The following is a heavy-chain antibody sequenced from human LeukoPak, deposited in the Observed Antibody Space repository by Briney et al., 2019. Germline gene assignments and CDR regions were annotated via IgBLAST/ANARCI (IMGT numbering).Heavy chain of an antibody. CDR1: GFTFSSYA. V-gene: IGHV3-23*01. D-gene: IGHD4-17*01. J-gene: IGHJ5*02. CDR3: ARRLPHRNDYGPNWFDP. CDR2: ISGSGGST. Sequence: GGSLRLSCAASGFTFSSYAMSWVRQAPGKGLEWVSAISGSGGSTYYADSVKGRFTISRDNSKNTLYLQMNSLRAEDTAVYYCARRLPHRNDYGPNWFDPWGQGTLVTVSS.